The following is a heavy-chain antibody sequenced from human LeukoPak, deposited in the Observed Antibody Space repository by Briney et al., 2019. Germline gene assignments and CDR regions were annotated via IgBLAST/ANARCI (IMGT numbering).Heavy chain of an antibody. D-gene: IGHD3-10*01. CDR3: ARVGHYYDSGSYYNARGFFDY. Sequence: SETLSLTCTVSGGSISSFYWSWIRQPPGKGLEWIGYIYYSGSTNYNPSLKSRVTVSIDTSNNQFSLKLNSVTAADTAVYYCARVGHYYDSGSYYNARGFFDYWGQGTLVTVSS. CDR1: GGSISSFY. V-gene: IGHV4-59*01. J-gene: IGHJ4*02. CDR2: IYYSGST.